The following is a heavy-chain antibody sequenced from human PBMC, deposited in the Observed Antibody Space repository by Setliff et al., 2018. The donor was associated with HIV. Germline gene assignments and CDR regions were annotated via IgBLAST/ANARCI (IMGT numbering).Heavy chain of an antibody. V-gene: IGHV1-24*01. CDR3: ATYGESGGWIRGFDY. J-gene: IGHJ4*02. D-gene: IGHD3-10*01. CDR1: GYTLTELS. Sequence: ASVKVSCKVSGYTLTELSMHWVRQAPGKGLEGMGGFDPEDGETIYAQKFQGRVTMTEDTSPDTAYMELSSLRSEDTAVYYCATYGESGGWIRGFDYWGREPWSPSPQ. CDR2: FDPEDGET.